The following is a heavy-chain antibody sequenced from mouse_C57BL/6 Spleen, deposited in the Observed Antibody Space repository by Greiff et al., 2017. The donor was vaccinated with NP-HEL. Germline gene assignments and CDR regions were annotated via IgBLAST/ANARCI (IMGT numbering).Heavy chain of an antibody. D-gene: IGHD1-1*01. J-gene: IGHJ1*03. Sequence: VKLVESGPGLVQPSQSLSITCTVSGFSLTSYGVHWVRQSPGKGLEWLGVIWSGGSTDYNAAFISRLSISKDNSKSQVFFKMNSLQADDTAIYYCARNGYGSSYWYFDVWGTGTTVTVSS. V-gene: IGHV2-2*01. CDR1: GFSLTSYG. CDR3: ARNGYGSSYWYFDV. CDR2: IWSGGST.